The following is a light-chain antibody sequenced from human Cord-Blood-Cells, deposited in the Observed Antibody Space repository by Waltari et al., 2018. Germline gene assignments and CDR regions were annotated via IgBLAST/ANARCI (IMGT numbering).Light chain of an antibody. J-gene: IGLJ7*01. Sequence: NFMLTQPHSVSESPGKTVTISCTRSRGSLASNYVPWYQQRPGSAPTTVIYEDNQRPSGVPDRFSGSIDSSSNSASLTISGLKTEDEADYYCQSYDSSNAVFGGGTQLTVL. V-gene: IGLV6-57*03. CDR3: QSYDSSNAV. CDR1: RGSLASNY. CDR2: EDN.